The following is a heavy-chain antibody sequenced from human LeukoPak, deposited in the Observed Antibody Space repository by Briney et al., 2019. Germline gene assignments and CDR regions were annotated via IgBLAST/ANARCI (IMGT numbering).Heavy chain of an antibody. CDR3: ARHDSSGPYNAFDI. Sequence: KTSETLSLTCTVSGGSISSSSYYWGWIRQPPGKGLEWIGSIYYSGSTYYNPSLKSRVTISVDTSKNQFSLKLSSVTAADTAVYYCARHDSSGPYNAFDIWGQGTMVTVSS. CDR1: GGSISSSSYY. J-gene: IGHJ3*02. CDR2: IYYSGST. D-gene: IGHD3-22*01. V-gene: IGHV4-39*01.